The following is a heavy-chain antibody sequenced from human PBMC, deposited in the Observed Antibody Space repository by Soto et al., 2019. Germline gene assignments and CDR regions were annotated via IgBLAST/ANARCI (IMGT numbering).Heavy chain of an antibody. CDR1: GYTFTSYA. V-gene: IGHV1-18*01. J-gene: IGHJ4*02. Sequence: QVQLVQSGAEVKKPGASVKVSCKASGYTFTSYAITWVRQAPGQGLEWMGWISAYNGNTNYAQRLQGRVTMTTDTSTSRAYMELRGLRSDDTAVDYYAREAPPMDYWGQGTLVTVSS. CDR3: AREAPPMDY. CDR2: ISAYNGNT.